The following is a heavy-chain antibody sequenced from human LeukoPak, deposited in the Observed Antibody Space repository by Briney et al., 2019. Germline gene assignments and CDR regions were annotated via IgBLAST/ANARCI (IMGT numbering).Heavy chain of an antibody. V-gene: IGHV4-30-4*01. D-gene: IGHD3-22*01. CDR3: ARPYYYDSRIDP. CDR1: GGSISSGDYY. J-gene: IGHJ5*02. CDR2: MYYSGST. Sequence: SETLSLTCTVSGGSISSGDYYWSWIRQPPGKGLEWIAYMYYSGSTYYNPSLKSRVTMSADTSKNQLSLKLSSVTAADTAVYYCARPYYYDSRIDPWGQGILGTVSS.